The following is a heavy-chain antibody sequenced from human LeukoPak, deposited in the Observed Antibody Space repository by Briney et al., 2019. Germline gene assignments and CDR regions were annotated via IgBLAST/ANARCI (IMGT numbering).Heavy chain of an antibody. CDR2: ISGSGGST. D-gene: IGHD3-10*01. CDR3: AKEYGSGSSSNWFDP. V-gene: IGHV3-23*01. Sequence: GGSLSLSCAASGFPFSSYAMSWVRQAPGKGLEWVSAISGSGGSTYYADSVKGRFTISRDNSKNTLYLQMNSLRAEDTAVYYCAKEYGSGSSSNWFDPWGQGTLVTVSS. J-gene: IGHJ5*02. CDR1: GFPFSSYA.